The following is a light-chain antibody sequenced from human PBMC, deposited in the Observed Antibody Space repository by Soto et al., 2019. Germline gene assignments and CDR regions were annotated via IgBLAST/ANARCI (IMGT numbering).Light chain of an antibody. CDR2: DAS. J-gene: IGKJ4*01. CDR3: QQCRNWPLT. CDR1: QNVYNN. V-gene: IGKV3-15*01. Sequence: EIVMTQSPATLSVSPGEGATLSCKASQNVYNNLAWYQQRPGQPPSLLIYDASTRATGISARFSGSGYGTEFTLTISSLQSEDFAVYFCQQCRNWPLTFCGGTKVEIK.